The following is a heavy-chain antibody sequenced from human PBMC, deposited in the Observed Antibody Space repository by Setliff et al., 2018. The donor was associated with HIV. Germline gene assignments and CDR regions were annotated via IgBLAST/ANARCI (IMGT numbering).Heavy chain of an antibody. CDR1: GFTFDDYG. Sequence: GGSLRLSCAASGFTFDDYGMSWVRQAPGKGLEWVSGIDWSGDTTRYADSVKGRFTISRDNAKNSLYLRMNSLRAEDTALYYCAKEYYGSESRYYYYYYMDVWGKGTTVTVSS. CDR2: IDWSGDTT. D-gene: IGHD3-10*01. J-gene: IGHJ6*03. CDR3: AKEYYGSESRYYYYYYMDV. V-gene: IGHV3-20*04.